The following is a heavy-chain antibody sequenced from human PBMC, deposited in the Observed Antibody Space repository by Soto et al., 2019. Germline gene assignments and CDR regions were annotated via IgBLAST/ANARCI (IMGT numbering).Heavy chain of an antibody. Sequence: ASVKVSSKASGYTFTGSYMHWVRQAPGQRLEWIGCIHPNRGGTNYAQKFQDRVTMTKDTSISTAYMELSRLRSDDTGVYYCARGVPSIAARPFYHYYGMDVWGQGTTVNVSS. CDR2: IHPNRGGT. V-gene: IGHV1-2*02. J-gene: IGHJ6*02. D-gene: IGHD6-6*01. CDR1: GYTFTGSY. CDR3: ARGVPSIAARPFYHYYGMDV.